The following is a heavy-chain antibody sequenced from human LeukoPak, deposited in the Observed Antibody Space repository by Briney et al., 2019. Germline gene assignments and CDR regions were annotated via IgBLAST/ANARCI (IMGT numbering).Heavy chain of an antibody. J-gene: IGHJ4*02. Sequence: SVKVSCKASGGTFSSYAISWVRQAPGQGLEWMGGIIPIFGTANYAQKFQGRVTITTDESTSTAYMELSSLRSEDTAVYYCATDWVKGRDILTGYFFDYWGQGTLVTVSS. V-gene: IGHV1-69*05. CDR3: ATDWVKGRDILTGYFFDY. CDR2: IIPIFGTA. D-gene: IGHD3-9*01. CDR1: GGTFSSYA.